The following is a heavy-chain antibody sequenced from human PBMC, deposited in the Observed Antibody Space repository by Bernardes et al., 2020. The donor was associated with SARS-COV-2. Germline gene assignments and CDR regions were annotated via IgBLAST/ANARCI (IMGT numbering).Heavy chain of an antibody. CDR1: GYTFTDYF. J-gene: IGHJ6*02. Sequence: ASVKVSCKASGYTFTDYFMNWMRQAPGQRLEWMGWINAGNGNTKYSQKLQGRVTITRDTSSSTAYMQLSSLRSEDTAVYYCARALMVRGVIIPETAYYYYYGMDVWGQGTTVTVSS. CDR3: ARALMVRGVIIPETAYYYYYGMDV. V-gene: IGHV1-3*01. CDR2: INAGNGNT. D-gene: IGHD3-10*01.